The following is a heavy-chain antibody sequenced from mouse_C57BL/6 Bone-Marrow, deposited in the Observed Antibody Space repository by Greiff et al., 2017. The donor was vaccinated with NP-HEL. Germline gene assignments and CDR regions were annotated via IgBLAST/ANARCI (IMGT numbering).Heavy chain of an antibody. J-gene: IGHJ4*01. V-gene: IGHV1-15*01. Sequence: QVQLQQSGAELVRPGASVTLSCKASGYTFTDYEMHWVKQTPVHGLEWIGAIDPETGGTAYNQKFKGKAILTADKSSSTAYMELRSLTSEDSAVYYCTRRGRSVYAMDYWGQGTSVSVSS. D-gene: IGHD3-1*01. CDR2: IDPETGGT. CDR3: TRRGRSVYAMDY. CDR1: GYTFTDYE.